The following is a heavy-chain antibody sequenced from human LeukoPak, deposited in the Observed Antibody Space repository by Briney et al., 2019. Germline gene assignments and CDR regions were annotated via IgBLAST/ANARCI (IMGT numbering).Heavy chain of an antibody. J-gene: IGHJ5*02. CDR2: IYPGDSDT. V-gene: IGHV5-51*01. CDR3: ARLGKLYYYGSGSYYSWFDP. CDR1: GYSFTSYW. D-gene: IGHD3-10*01. Sequence: GESLKISCKGSGYSFTSYWIGWVRQMPGKGLGWMGIIYPGDSDTRYSPSFQGQVTISADKSISTAYLQWSSLKASDTAMYYCARLGKLYYYGSGSYYSWFDPWGQGTLVTVSS.